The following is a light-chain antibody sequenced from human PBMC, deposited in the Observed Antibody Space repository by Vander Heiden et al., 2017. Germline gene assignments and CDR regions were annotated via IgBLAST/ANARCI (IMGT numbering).Light chain of an antibody. Sequence: QSALTQPASVSGSPGPSITISCTGTSSDVGGYNNVSWYQQYPGKAPKLIIYDVSNRPSGVSNRFSGSKSGNTASLAISGLQAEDEADYHCSSYSSVSTLVFGGGTKLTVL. CDR1: SSDVGGYNN. CDR3: SSYSSVSTLV. CDR2: DVS. V-gene: IGLV2-14*03. J-gene: IGLJ3*02.